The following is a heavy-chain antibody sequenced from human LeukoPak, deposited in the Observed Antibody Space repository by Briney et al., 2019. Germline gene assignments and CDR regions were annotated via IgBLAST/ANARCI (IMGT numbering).Heavy chain of an antibody. CDR1: GFTFSSYA. V-gene: IGHV3-30-3*01. CDR3: ARNGLTYYDSSGYYID. J-gene: IGHJ4*02. CDR2: YSYDGSNK. Sequence: PGRSLRLSCAASGFTFSSYAMHWSGRAPAKGLEGGPVYSYDGSNKYYADSVKGRFTISRDNSKNTLYLQMNSLRAEDTAVYYCARNGLTYYDSSGYYIDWGQGTLVTVSS. D-gene: IGHD3-22*01.